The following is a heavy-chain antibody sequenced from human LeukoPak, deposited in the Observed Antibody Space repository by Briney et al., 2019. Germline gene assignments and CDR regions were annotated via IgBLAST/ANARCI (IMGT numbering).Heavy chain of an antibody. CDR2: IRQDGSEQ. V-gene: IGHV3-7*03. D-gene: IGHD5-24*01. CDR1: GFTFRSYW. CDR3: AREGVARDGYNYSYFDY. J-gene: IGHJ4*02. Sequence: PGGSLRLSCAASGFTFRSYWMCWVRQAPGKGLEWVANIRQDGSEQYYVDSVKGRFTISRDNAKNSLYLQMNSLRAEDTAVYYCAREGVARDGYNYSYFDYWGQGTLVTVSS.